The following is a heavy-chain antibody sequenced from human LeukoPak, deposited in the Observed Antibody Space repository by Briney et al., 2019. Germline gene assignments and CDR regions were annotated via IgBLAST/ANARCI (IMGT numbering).Heavy chain of an antibody. J-gene: IGHJ5*02. CDR2: IYPGDSDT. D-gene: IGHD3-3*01. Sequence: LGESLKISYKGSGYSFTSYWIGWVRQMPGKGLEWMGIIYPGDSDTRYSPSFQGQVTISADKSISTAYLQWSSLKASDTAMYYCARRYYDFWSGYSSWFDPWGQGTLVTVSS. V-gene: IGHV5-51*01. CDR3: ARRYYDFWSGYSSWFDP. CDR1: GYSFTSYW.